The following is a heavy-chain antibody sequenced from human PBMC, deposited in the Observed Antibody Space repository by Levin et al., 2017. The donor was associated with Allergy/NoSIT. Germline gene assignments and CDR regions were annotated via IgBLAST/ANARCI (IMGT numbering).Heavy chain of an antibody. J-gene: IGHJ4*02. V-gene: IGHV4-34*01. CDR2: IKYDGFT. CDR1: GGSLSDYF. Sequence: SETLSLTCAVYGGSLSDYFWIWIRQSPVKGLEWIGEIKYDGFTNYNPSLGSRVAISLDMSKNQFALQLSSMPAADPAVYYCARAWGRGDHFDHWGRGSPVTVSS. CDR3: ARAWGRGDHFDH. D-gene: IGHD2-21*02.